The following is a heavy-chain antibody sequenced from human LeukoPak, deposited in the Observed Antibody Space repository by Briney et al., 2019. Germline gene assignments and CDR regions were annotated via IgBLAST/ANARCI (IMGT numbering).Heavy chain of an antibody. CDR2: IYYSGST. Sequence: NASETLSLTCTVSGGSISSSSYYWGWIRQPPGKGLEWIGSIYYSGSTYYNPSLKSRVTISVDTSKNQFSLKLSSVTAADTAVYYCARTAAGTMALGYWGQGTLVTVSS. CDR1: GGSISSSSYY. J-gene: IGHJ4*02. D-gene: IGHD6-13*01. CDR3: ARTAAGTMALGY. V-gene: IGHV4-39*01.